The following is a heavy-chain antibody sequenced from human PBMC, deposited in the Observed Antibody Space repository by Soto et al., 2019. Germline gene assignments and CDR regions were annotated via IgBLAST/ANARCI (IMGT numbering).Heavy chain of an antibody. CDR1: GGRVSSNSAA. D-gene: IGHD3-9*01. V-gene: IGHV6-1*01. J-gene: IGHJ4*02. CDR2: TYYRSKWYN. CDR3: ERNYDNLTDGYCFGY. Sequence: RPGALSGGRVSSNSAACNWNKQSPSRGLEWLGRTYYRSKWYNDYAVSVKSRITINPDTSKNQFSLQLNSVTPEDTAVYYCERNYDNLTDGYCFGYCGQPTLVT.